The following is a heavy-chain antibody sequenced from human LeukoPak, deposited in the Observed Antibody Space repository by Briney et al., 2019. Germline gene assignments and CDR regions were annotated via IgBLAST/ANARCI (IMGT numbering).Heavy chain of an antibody. CDR3: ARGFYYDFWSGYHQRAFDI. D-gene: IGHD3-3*01. V-gene: IGHV3-7*01. Sequence: GGSLRLSCAASGFTFSSYWMSWVRQAPGKGLEWVANIKQDGSEKYYVDSVKGRFTISRDNAKNSLYLQMNSLRAEDTAVYYCARGFYYDFWSGYHQRAFDIWGQGTMVTVSS. J-gene: IGHJ3*02. CDR1: GFTFSSYW. CDR2: IKQDGSEK.